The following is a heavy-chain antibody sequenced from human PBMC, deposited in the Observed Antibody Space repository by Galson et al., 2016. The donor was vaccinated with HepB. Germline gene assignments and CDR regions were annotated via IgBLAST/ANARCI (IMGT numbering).Heavy chain of an antibody. Sequence: SVKVSCKASGYTFTSYGISWVRQAPGQGLEWMGWSSAYNGNKKYAQKFQGRVTMTTDTSTSTDYMELKSLRPDDTAVYYCARDRRLALFGMDVWGQGTTVTVPS. J-gene: IGHJ6*02. CDR1: GYTFTSYG. CDR3: ARDRRLALFGMDV. V-gene: IGHV1-18*01. D-gene: IGHD3-3*02. CDR2: SSAYNGNK.